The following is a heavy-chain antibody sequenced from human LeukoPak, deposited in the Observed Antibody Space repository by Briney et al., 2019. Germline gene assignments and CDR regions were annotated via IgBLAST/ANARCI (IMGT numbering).Heavy chain of an antibody. V-gene: IGHV4-4*02. CDR1: GGSISSYNW. CDR2: IYQSGSA. CDR3: AREPSRYFDY. J-gene: IGHJ4*02. Sequence: SETLSLICAISGGSISSYNWWSWVRQSPGKGLECIGEIYQSGSANYNPSPKSRVSISLDKSKTQFSLKLTSVTAADTAVYYCAREPSRYFDYWGQGTLVTVSS.